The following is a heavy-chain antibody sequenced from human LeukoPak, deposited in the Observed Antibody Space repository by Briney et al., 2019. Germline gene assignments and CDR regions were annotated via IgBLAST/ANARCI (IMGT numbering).Heavy chain of an antibody. Sequence: SETLSLTCTVSGGSIDSYYWSWIRQPPGKGLQWIGYIYYTGSTEYHPSLKSRVTISLDTSKNQFSLKLTSVTAADTAVYYCARVYQSAEYYFDYWGQGNLVSVSS. V-gene: IGHV4-59*01. CDR2: IYYTGST. CDR1: GGSIDSYY. D-gene: IGHD2-2*01. J-gene: IGHJ4*02. CDR3: ARVYQSAEYYFDY.